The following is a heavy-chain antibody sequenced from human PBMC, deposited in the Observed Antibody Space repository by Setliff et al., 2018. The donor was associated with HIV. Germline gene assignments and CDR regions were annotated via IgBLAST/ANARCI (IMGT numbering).Heavy chain of an antibody. J-gene: IGHJ4*02. CDR3: ARQLSNSLDF. Sequence: GASVKVSCKVSGYSLTELSIHWVRQAPGQGLEWMGWISPRIGDTRIAKTFRGRVTMTRDTSLNTASVEVSGLRSDDTAVYFCARQLSNSLDFWGQGTLVTVSS. CDR2: ISPRIGDT. D-gene: IGHD7-27*01. V-gene: IGHV1-2*02. CDR1: GYSLTELS.